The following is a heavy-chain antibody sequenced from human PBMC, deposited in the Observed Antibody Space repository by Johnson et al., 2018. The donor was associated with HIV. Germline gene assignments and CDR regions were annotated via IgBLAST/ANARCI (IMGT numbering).Heavy chain of an antibody. CDR3: AKGMYNWNYGVRRGAIDAFDI. CDR2: IWYDGSNK. V-gene: IGHV3-33*06. D-gene: IGHD1-7*01. CDR1: GFTFSSYG. Sequence: QEQLVESGGGVVQPGRSLRLSCAASGFTFSSYGMHWVRQAPGKGLEWVAVIWYDGSNKYYADSVKGRFTISRDNSKNTLYLQMNSLRAEDTAVYYCAKGMYNWNYGVRRGAIDAFDIWGQGTMVTVSS. J-gene: IGHJ3*02.